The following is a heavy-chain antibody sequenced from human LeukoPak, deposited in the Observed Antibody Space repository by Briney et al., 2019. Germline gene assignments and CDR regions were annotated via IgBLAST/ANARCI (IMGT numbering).Heavy chain of an antibody. CDR2: IYYSGST. CDR3: AREDDYGDYLDY. D-gene: IGHD4-17*01. CDR1: GGSISSGAYY. J-gene: IGHJ4*02. Sequence: SQTLSLTCTVSGGSISSGAYYWTWIRQHPGKGLEWIGYIYYSGSTYYNPSLKSRVTISVDMSKNQSSLNLSSVTAADMAVYYCAREDDYGDYLDYWGQGTLVTVSS. V-gene: IGHV4-31*03.